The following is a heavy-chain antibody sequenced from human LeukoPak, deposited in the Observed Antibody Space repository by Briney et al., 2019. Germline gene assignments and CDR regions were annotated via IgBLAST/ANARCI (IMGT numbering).Heavy chain of an antibody. CDR1: GGSISRSSYY. D-gene: IGHD3-10*01. CDR2: IYYRGST. J-gene: IGHJ3*02. V-gene: IGHV4-39*07. Sequence: SETLSLTCSVSGGSISRSSYYWGWIRQTPGMRLEWIGSIYYRGSTYYKSSLKSRVTISLDTSKNQFSLRLSSVTAADTAVYYCARAISIRWFGELLLSAFDIWGQGTMVTVSS. CDR3: ARAISIRWFGELLLSAFDI.